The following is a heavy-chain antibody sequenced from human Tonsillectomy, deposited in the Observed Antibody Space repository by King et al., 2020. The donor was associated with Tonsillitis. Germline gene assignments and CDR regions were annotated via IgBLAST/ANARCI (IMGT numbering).Heavy chain of an antibody. CDR3: AKTHYDFWSGYYPTSNWFDP. CDR2: ISGSDGST. J-gene: IGHJ5*02. V-gene: IGHV3-23*04. CDR1: GFTFSSYA. Sequence: VQLVESGGGLVQPGGSLRLSCAASGFTFSSYAMSWVRQAPGKGLEWVSGISGSDGSTYYADSVKGRFTISRDNSKNMLYLQMNSLRAEDTAVYYGAKTHYDFWSGYYPTSNWFDPWGQGTLVTVSS. D-gene: IGHD3-3*01.